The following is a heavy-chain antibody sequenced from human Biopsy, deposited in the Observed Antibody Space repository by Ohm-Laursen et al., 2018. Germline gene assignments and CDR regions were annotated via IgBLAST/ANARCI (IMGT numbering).Heavy chain of an antibody. CDR2: ITSGGSTT. Sequence: SLRLSCAASGFTFSDNYMSWIRLAPGKGLERVSYITSGGSTTDYADSVKGRFTISRDNAKSSLFLQMNSLRAEDTAVYYCARDVEGFYSYAMDVWGQGTTVTVSS. CDR1: GFTFSDNY. CDR3: ARDVEGFYSYAMDV. V-gene: IGHV3-11*01. D-gene: IGHD5-24*01. J-gene: IGHJ6*02.